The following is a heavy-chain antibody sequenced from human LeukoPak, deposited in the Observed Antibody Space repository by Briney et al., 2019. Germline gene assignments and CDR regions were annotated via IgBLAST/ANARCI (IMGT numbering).Heavy chain of an antibody. Sequence: SETLSLTCTVSGGSISSNSHYWGWIRQPPGKGLEWIGTIHYTGRTYYNASLKSRVTISVDTSKNQFSLRLTSVTAADTAVYYCARGGTGYSSSWYAYYYGMDVWGQGTTVTVSS. V-gene: IGHV4-39*01. CDR1: GGSISSNSHY. J-gene: IGHJ6*02. CDR2: IHYTGRT. D-gene: IGHD6-13*01. CDR3: ARGGTGYSSSWYAYYYGMDV.